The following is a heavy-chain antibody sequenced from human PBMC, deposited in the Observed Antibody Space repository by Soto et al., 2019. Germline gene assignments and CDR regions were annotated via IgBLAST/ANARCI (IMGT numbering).Heavy chain of an antibody. CDR2: MYYSGST. CDR3: ARGYRQSGYSSSWVFDY. D-gene: IGHD6-13*01. CDR1: GGSINSGGYY. Sequence: QVQLRDSGPGLVNPSQTLSLTCTVSGGSINSGGYYWNWIRQHPGKGLEWIGYMYYSGSTYYNPSLKSRVIISADTSENHFSLKLSSVTAADTAVYFCARGYRQSGYSSSWVFDYWGQGTLVNVSS. J-gene: IGHJ4*02. V-gene: IGHV4-31*03.